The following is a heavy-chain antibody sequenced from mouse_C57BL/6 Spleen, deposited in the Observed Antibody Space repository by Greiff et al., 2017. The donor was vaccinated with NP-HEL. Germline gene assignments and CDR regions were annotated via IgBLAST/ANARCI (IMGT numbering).Heavy chain of an antibody. D-gene: IGHD2-4*01. CDR2: IDPETGGT. J-gene: IGHJ1*03. CDR1: GYTFTDYE. V-gene: IGHV1-15*01. CDR3: TRFYDYDYWYFDV. Sequence: QVQLQQSGAELVRPGASVTLSCKASGYTFTDYEMHWVKQTPVHGLEWIGAIDPETGGTAYNQKFKGKAILTADKSSSTAYMELRSLTSEDSAVYYCTRFYDYDYWYFDVWGTGTTVTVSS.